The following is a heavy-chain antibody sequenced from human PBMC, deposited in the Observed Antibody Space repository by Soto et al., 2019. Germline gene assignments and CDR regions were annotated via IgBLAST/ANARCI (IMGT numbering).Heavy chain of an antibody. CDR1: GYTFRNYG. CDR3: ARDVRTNAEYSYFLYYLDT. V-gene: IGHV1-18*01. Sequence: QLEQSGDEVTKPGASVKVSCKTSGYTFRNYGFSWVRQAPGQGLEWMGWIGGLRGETAYAPNFQVRVSLTTDTSTNTAYMELRGLRSDDTAIYYCARDVRTNAEYSYFLYYLDTWGKGTTVTVSS. D-gene: IGHD3-10*01. CDR2: IGGLRGET. J-gene: IGHJ6*04.